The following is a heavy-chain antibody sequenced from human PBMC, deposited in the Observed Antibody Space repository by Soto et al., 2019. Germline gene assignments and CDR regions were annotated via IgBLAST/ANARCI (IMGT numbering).Heavy chain of an antibody. CDR3: ARDMRHDYASGRLDY. Sequence: GGSLRLSCVASGFTFNDFPLHRVRQSPGKGLEWVAVISYDGNDKSYSDSVKGRFTISRGNSKSTVYLQMNSLRDDDMAVYHCARDMRHDYASGRLDYLGQGTLVTVSS. D-gene: IGHD3-10*01. CDR2: ISYDGNDK. J-gene: IGHJ4*02. CDR1: GFTFNDFP. V-gene: IGHV3-30-3*01.